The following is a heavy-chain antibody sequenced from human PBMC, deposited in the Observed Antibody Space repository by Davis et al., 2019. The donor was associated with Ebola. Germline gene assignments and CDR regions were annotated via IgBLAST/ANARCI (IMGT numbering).Heavy chain of an antibody. J-gene: IGHJ6*02. CDR1: GGSISSYY. CDR2: IYYSGST. CDR3: ARHKGQLDPLLGMDV. D-gene: IGHD6-13*01. Sequence: PSETLSLTCTVSGGSISSYYWSWIRQPPGKGLEWIGYIYYSGSTNYNPSLKSRVTISVDTSKNQFSLKLSSVTAADTAVYYCARHKGQLDPLLGMDVWGQGTTVTVSS. V-gene: IGHV4-59*08.